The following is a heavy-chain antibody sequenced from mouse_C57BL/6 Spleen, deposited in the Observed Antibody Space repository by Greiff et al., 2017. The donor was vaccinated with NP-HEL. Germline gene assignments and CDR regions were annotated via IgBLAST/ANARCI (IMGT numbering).Heavy chain of an antibody. CDR3: ARYYYDSSGNYFDY. J-gene: IGHJ2*01. V-gene: IGHV1-58*01. D-gene: IGHD1-1*01. Sequence: VQLQQSGAELVRPGSSVKMSCKTSGYTFTSYGINWVKQRPGQGLEWIGYIYIGNGYTEYNEKFKGQATMTSDTSYSTAYMQLSSLTSEDSASYFCARYYYDSSGNYFDYWGQGTTLTVSA. CDR2: IYIGNGYT. CDR1: GYTFTSYG.